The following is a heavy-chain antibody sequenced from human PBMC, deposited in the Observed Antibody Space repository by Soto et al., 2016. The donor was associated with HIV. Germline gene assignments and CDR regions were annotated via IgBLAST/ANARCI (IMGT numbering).Heavy chain of an antibody. J-gene: IGHJ3*02. Sequence: QVQLRQWGAGLLKPSETLSLSCGVFGGSLSGHFWTWVRQPPGKGLEWIGEIDDSGIANYKPSLMNRVTLLADASNRQLSLKLTSMTVADTAMYYCARGPRSLREIVFDIVGPGXKWSSSL. D-gene: IGHD2-15*01. CDR1: GGSLSGHF. CDR3: ARGPRSLREIVFDI. CDR2: IDDSGIA. V-gene: IGHV4-34*01.